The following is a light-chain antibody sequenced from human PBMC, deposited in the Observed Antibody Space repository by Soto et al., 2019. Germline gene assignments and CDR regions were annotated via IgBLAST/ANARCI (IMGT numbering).Light chain of an antibody. CDR3: AAWDDSLNGVV. CDR1: SSNIGSNT. Sequence: QLVLTQPPSASGTPGQRVTISCSGSSSNIGSNTVNWYQQLPGTAPKLLIYSNNQRPSGVPDRFSGSKSGTSASLAISGLQSEDEADCYCAAWDDSLNGVVFGGGTKVTVL. CDR2: SNN. J-gene: IGLJ2*01. V-gene: IGLV1-44*01.